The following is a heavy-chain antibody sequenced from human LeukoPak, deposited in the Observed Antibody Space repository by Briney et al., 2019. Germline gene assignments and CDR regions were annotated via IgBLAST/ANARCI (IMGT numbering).Heavy chain of an antibody. V-gene: IGHV3-7*05. CDR1: GFTFSNYW. J-gene: IGHJ5*02. Sequence: GGSLRLSCAPSGFTFSNYWMTWVRQAPGKGLEWVGNIKQDGSDKRYANSVRGRFTISRDNAQTSLYLQMNSLRAEDTAVYYCARASDPCLQLTWGQGTLVTVSS. CDR2: IKQDGSDK. CDR3: ARASDPCLQLT. D-gene: IGHD1-1*01.